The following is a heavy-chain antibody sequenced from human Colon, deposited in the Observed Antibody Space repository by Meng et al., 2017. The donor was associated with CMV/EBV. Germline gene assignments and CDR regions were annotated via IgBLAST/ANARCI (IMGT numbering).Heavy chain of an antibody. V-gene: IGHV2-5*02. CDR2: IYWDDDT. Sequence: LKVLGTRLLHPTQTLTLTCSFSGFSFITDKAGVGWIRHPPGKALEWLGFIYWDDDTRYSPSLKTRLTITRDTSKNQVILTMTNMDPADTATYYCVRRSYSGQDDYWGQGALVTVSS. CDR3: VRRSYSGQDDY. CDR1: GFSFITDKAG. D-gene: IGHD5-12*01. J-gene: IGHJ4*02.